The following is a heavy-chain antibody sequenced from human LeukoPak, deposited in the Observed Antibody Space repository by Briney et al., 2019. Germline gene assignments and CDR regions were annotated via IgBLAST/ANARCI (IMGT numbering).Heavy chain of an antibody. CDR1: GGSISSSSYY. V-gene: IGHV4-39*01. J-gene: IGHJ4*02. CDR3: ARHSGSGSYYFDY. CDR2: IYYSGST. D-gene: IGHD1-26*01. Sequence: SETLSLTCTVSGGSISSSSYYWGWIRQPPGKGLEWIGSIYYSGSTYYNPSLKSRVTISVDTSKNQFSLKLSSVTAADTAVYYCARHSGSGSYYFDYWGQGTLVTVSS.